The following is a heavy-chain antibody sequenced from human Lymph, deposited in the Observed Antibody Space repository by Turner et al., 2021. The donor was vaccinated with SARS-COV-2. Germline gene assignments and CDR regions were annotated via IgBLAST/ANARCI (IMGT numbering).Heavy chain of an antibody. CDR3: ARDSSGSGALDY. V-gene: IGHV3-30-3*01. D-gene: IGHD3-10*01. CDR2: ISYDGSNK. Sequence: VQLVGSGGGVVWPGRYLRLCCAASGFTFNNYPMHWVRQAPGKGLEWVAVISYDGSNKYYADSVKGRFTISRDNSKNTLYLQMNSLRAEDTAVYYCARDSSGSGALDYWGQGTLVTVSS. CDR1: GFTFNNYP. J-gene: IGHJ4*02.